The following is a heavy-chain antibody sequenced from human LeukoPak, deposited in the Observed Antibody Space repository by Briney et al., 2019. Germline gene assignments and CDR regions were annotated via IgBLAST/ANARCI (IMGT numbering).Heavy chain of an antibody. J-gene: IGHJ4*02. CDR2: IYSGGST. V-gene: IGHV3-66*01. Sequence: GGSLRLSCAASGFTFSTSAMNWVRQAPGKGLEWVSVIYSGGSTYYADSVKGRFTISRDNSKNTLYLQMNSLRAEDTAVYYCARVLTMVRGVIILAYYFDYWGQGTLVTVSS. CDR1: GFTFSTSA. D-gene: IGHD3-10*01. CDR3: ARVLTMVRGVIILAYYFDY.